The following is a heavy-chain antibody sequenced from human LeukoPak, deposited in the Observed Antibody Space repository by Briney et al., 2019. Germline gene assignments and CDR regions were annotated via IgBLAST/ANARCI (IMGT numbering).Heavy chain of an antibody. CDR1: GFTFSSYS. Sequence: PGGSLRLSCAASGFTFSSYSMNWVRQAPGKGLEWVSYISSSSSTIYYADSVKGRFTISRDNAKNSLYLQMNSLRAEDTAVYYCARVYSSGWYVTWGQGTLVTVSS. J-gene: IGHJ5*02. D-gene: IGHD6-19*01. V-gene: IGHV3-48*01. CDR2: ISSSSSTI. CDR3: ARVYSSGWYVT.